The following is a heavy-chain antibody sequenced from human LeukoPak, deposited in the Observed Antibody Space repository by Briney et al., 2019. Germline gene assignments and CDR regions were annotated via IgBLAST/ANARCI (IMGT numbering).Heavy chain of an antibody. CDR1: GFRFTNYA. J-gene: IGHJ4*02. CDR2: IIASSDST. CDR3: AKGGYDYVEIGYFDF. Sequence: GGSLRLSCAASGFRFTNYAMNWVRQAPGKGLEWVSVIIASSDSTFYADSVKGRFTISRDNSKNTLYLQMNSLRDEDTAVYYCAKGGYDYVEIGYFDFWGQGTLVTVSS. V-gene: IGHV3-23*01. D-gene: IGHD5-12*01.